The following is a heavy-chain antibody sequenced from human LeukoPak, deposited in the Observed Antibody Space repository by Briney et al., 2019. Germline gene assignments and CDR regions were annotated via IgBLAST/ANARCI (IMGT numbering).Heavy chain of an antibody. V-gene: IGHV3-33*06. Sequence: PGRSLRLSCAASGFTFSSYNMHWVRQAPGKGLEWVALMLSDGSNKYYADSMKGRFTISRDNSKNTLFLQMNSLRAEDTAVYYCAKDSGYSYGHGLDYWGQGTLVTVSS. CDR1: GFTFSSYN. CDR3: AKDSGYSYGHGLDY. D-gene: IGHD5-18*01. J-gene: IGHJ4*02. CDR2: MLSDGSNK.